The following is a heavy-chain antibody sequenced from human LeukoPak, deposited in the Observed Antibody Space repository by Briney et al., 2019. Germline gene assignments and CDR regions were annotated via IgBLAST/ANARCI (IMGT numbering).Heavy chain of an antibody. CDR2: IYHSGST. CDR1: GGSISSSNW. CDR3: ARGRWALIVGATHFDY. J-gene: IGHJ4*02. D-gene: IGHD1-26*01. Sequence: SETLSLTCAVSGGSISSSNWWSWVRQPPGKGLEWIGEIYHSGSTNYNPSLKSRVTISVDKSKNQFSLKLSSVTAADTAVYYCARGRWALIVGATHFDYWGQGTLVTVSS. V-gene: IGHV4-4*02.